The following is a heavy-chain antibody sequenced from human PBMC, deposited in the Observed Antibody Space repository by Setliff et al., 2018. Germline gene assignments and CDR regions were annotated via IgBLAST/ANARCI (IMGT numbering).Heavy chain of an antibody. CDR2: IIPIFGTP. D-gene: IGHD2-15*01. V-gene: IGHV1-69*05. CDR3: ARSPALLGIVYLDP. J-gene: IGHJ5*02. Sequence: SVKVSCKASGGTFSRYAINWVRQAPGQGLEWMGGIIPIFGTPGYAQKFQDRVTITTDESTSTAYMELNSLTSEDTAVYYCARSPALLGIVYLDPWGQGTRVTVSS. CDR1: GGTFSRYA.